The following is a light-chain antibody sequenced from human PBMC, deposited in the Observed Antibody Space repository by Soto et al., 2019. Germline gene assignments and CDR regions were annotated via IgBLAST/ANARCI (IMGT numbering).Light chain of an antibody. CDR2: EVN. CDR3: SSFAGNNNLL. J-gene: IGLJ2*01. Sequence: QSALTQPASVSGSPGQSITISCTGTSSDFGNYNLVSWYQQHPGKVPKLILFEVNKRPSGVPDRFSGSKSGNTASLTVSGLQTEDEADYYCSSFAGNNNLLFGGGTKLTVL. V-gene: IGLV2-8*01. CDR1: SSDFGNYNL.